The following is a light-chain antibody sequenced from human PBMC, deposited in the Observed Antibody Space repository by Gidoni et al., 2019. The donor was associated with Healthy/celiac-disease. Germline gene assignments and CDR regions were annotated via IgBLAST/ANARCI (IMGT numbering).Light chain of an antibody. Sequence: HSALTQPAPVSGSPGQSITISCTGTSSDVGGYNYVSWYQQHPGKAPKLMIYDVSNRPSGVSNRFSGSKSGNTASLTISGLQAEDEADYYCSSYTSSSTPYVFGTGTKVTVL. J-gene: IGLJ1*01. V-gene: IGLV2-14*03. CDR3: SSYTSSSTPYV. CDR2: DVS. CDR1: SSDVGGYNY.